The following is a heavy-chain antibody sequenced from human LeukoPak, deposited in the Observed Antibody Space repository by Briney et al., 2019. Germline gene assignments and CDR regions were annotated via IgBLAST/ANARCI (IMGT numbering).Heavy chain of an antibody. CDR1: GFPSSSYG. Sequence: GGSLSLSCAASGFPSSSYGLHWVGQAPGKGLEWVAVIWYDGSNKYYADSVKGRFTISRDNSKNTLYFQMSSLRGGDTAVYYCVKGGTIILKYWFHPWGQGGLLSVSS. CDR3: VKGGTIILKYWFHP. CDR2: IWYDGSNK. J-gene: IGHJ5*02. D-gene: IGHD1/OR15-1a*01. V-gene: IGHV3-30*02.